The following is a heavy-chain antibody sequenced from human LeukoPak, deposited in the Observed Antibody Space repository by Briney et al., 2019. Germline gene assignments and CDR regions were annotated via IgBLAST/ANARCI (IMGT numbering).Heavy chain of an antibody. CDR2: ISAYNGNT. J-gene: IGHJ2*01. V-gene: IGHV1-18*01. CDR1: GYTFTSYG. CDR3: ARDEYYDSSGPGYFDL. Sequence: ASVRVSCKASGYTFTSYGISWVRQAPGQGLEWMGWISAYNGNTNYAQKLQGRVTMTTDTSTSTAYMELRSLRSDDTAVYYCARDEYYDSSGPGYFDLWGRGTLVTVSS. D-gene: IGHD3-22*01.